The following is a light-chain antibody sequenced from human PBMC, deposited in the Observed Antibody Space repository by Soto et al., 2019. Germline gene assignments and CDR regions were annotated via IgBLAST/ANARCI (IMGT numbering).Light chain of an antibody. CDR2: GAS. CDR3: QQYGSSPRT. J-gene: IGKJ1*01. CDR1: QSVSSSY. V-gene: IGKV3-20*01. Sequence: EIVLTRSPGTLSLSPGERATLSCRASQSVSSSYLAWYQQKPGQAPRLLIYGASSRATGIPDRFSGSGSGTDFTLTISRLEPEDFAVYYCQQYGSSPRTFGQGTMVDIK.